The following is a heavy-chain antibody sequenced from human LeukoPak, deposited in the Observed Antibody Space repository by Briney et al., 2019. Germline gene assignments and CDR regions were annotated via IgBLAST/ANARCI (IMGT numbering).Heavy chain of an antibody. CDR1: GFTFDDYA. Sequence: GGSLRLSCAASGFTFDDYAMHWVRQAPGKGLEWVSLIIGDGTNTYYADSVEGRFTISRDNSKNSLYLQMNSLRTEDTALYYCAKDGSSGSYSDYCGQGTLVTVSS. CDR2: IIGDGTNT. J-gene: IGHJ4*02. CDR3: AKDGSSGSYSDY. V-gene: IGHV3-43*02. D-gene: IGHD1-26*01.